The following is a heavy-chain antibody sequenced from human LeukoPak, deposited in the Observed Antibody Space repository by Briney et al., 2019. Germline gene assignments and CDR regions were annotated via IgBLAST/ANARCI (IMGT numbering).Heavy chain of an antibody. CDR3: AKDPTTTYNYESSGDFDY. D-gene: IGHD3-22*01. Sequence: GGSLRLSCAASGFTFSDYYMSWIRQAPGKGLEWVSYISSSGSTIYYADSVKGRFTISRDNAKNSLYLQMNSLRAEDTAVYYCAKDPTTTYNYESSGDFDYWGQGTLVTVSS. J-gene: IGHJ4*02. V-gene: IGHV3-11*01. CDR2: ISSSGSTI. CDR1: GFTFSDYY.